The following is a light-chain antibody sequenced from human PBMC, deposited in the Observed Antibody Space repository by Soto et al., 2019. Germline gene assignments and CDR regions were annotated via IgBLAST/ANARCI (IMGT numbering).Light chain of an antibody. J-gene: IGKJ5*01. CDR1: HSVRSS. CDR3: QQRSNWPPIT. CDR2: DAS. V-gene: IGKV3D-20*02. Sequence: EIVMTQSPATLSVSPVERATLSCRASHSVRSSLAWYQQKPGQAPRLLIYDASSRATGIPDRFSGSGSGTDFTLTISRLEPEDFAVYYCQQRSNWPPITFGQGTRLEIK.